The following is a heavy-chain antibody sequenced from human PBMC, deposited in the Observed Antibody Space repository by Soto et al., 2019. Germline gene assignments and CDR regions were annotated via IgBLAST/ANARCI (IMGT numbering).Heavy chain of an antibody. CDR2: INHSGST. V-gene: IGHV4-34*01. Sequence: QVQLQQWGAGLLKPSETLSLTCAVYGGSFSGYYWNWIRQPPGKGLEWIGEINHSGSTNYNPSLKSRVTLSVDTSKNQFSMKVTSVTAAYLAVYYRARGRGALADYWGQGTLATVSS. D-gene: IGHD1-26*01. CDR1: GGSFSGYY. CDR3: ARGRGALADY. J-gene: IGHJ4*02.